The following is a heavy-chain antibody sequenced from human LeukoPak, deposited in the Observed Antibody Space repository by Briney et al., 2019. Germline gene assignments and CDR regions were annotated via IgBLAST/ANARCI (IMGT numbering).Heavy chain of an antibody. J-gene: IGHJ5*02. V-gene: IGHV4-39*07. Sequence: SETLSLTCTVSGGSIISSSFWWGWIRQPPGKGLEWIGSIYYSGVSYYNPSLKSRVTISVDTSKNQFSLKLSSVTAADTAVYYCARDTGSTAMEQSAWVDPWGQGTLVTVSS. D-gene: IGHD5-18*01. CDR2: IYYSGVS. CDR3: ARDTGSTAMEQSAWVDP. CDR1: GGSIISSSFW.